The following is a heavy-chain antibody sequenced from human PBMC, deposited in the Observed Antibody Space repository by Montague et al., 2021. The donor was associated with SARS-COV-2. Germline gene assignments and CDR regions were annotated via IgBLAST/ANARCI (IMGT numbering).Heavy chain of an antibody. D-gene: IGHD2-15*01. Sequence: PALVKPTQTLTLTCTFSGFSLISDGVGVGWIRQPPGKALEWLALIFWNDDKRYNSSLKNRLTDTKDTSKNQVVLTMTNMDPLDTGTYYCAHSLLFSSLGEFDSWGQGTMVTVAS. J-gene: IGHJ4*02. CDR1: GFSLISDGVG. V-gene: IGHV2-5*01. CDR3: AHSLLFSSLGEFDS. CDR2: IFWNDDK.